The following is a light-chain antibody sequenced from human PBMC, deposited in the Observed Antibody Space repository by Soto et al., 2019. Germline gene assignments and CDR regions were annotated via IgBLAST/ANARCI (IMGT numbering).Light chain of an antibody. V-gene: IGKV3-20*01. CDR2: DAS. CDR1: QTIANNY. J-gene: IGKJ1*01. Sequence: EVALTQSPGTLSLSPGARATLSCRASQTIANNYLTWYQQKPGQAPRVLIYDASTRATGIPDRFSGSGSGTDFPLTISRLEPEDFAVYYCQQYGTSPWTFGQGTKVEI. CDR3: QQYGTSPWT.